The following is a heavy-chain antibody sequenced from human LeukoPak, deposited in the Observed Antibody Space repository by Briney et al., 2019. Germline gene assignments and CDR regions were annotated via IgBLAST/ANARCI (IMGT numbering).Heavy chain of an antibody. D-gene: IGHD3-10*01. V-gene: IGHV3-7*01. CDR3: ASVLWFGEYFDI. J-gene: IGHJ3*02. Sequence: HPGGSLRLSCAASGFSSRSSWMTWVRRAPGKGLEWVADIRVDGSERSYVDSVKGRFTISRDNAKNSVFLQMNSLRADDTAVYYCASVLWFGEYFDIWGQGTMVTVSS. CDR1: GFSSRSSW. CDR2: IRVDGSER.